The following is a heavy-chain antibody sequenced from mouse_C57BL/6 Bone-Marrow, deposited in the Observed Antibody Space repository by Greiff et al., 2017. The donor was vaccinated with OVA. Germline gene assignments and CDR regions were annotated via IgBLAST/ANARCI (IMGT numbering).Heavy chain of an antibody. J-gene: IGHJ3*01. CDR1: GYTFTDYY. V-gene: IGHV1-26*01. CDR3: AREVPIAY. Sequence: VQLQQSGPELVKPGASVKISCKASGYTFTDYYMNWVKQSHGKSLEWIGDINPNNGGTSYNQKFKGKATLTVDKSSSTAYMELRSLTSEDSAVYYCAREVPIAYWGQGTLVTVSA. CDR2: INPNNGGT.